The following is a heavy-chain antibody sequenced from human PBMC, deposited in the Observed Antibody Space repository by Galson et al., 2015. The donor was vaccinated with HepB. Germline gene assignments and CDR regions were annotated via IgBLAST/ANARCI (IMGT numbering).Heavy chain of an antibody. CDR1: GGSFSGYY. D-gene: IGHD3-10*01. V-gene: IGHV4-34*01. Sequence: SETLSLTCAVYGGSFSGYYWSWIRQPPGKGLEWIGSIYYSGSTYYNPSLKSRVTISVDTSKNQFSLKLSSVTAADTAVYYCARISHPPLVLLSTFDYWGQGTLVTVSS. J-gene: IGHJ4*02. CDR3: ARISHPPLVLLSTFDY. CDR2: IYYSGST.